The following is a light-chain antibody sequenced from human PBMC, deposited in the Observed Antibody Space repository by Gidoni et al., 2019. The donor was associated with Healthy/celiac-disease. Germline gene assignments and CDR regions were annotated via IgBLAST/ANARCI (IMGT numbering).Light chain of an antibody. CDR1: QSVSSTY. CDR3: QQYGSSALT. Sequence: ELVLTQSPGTLSLSPGERATSSCRASQSVSSTYLAWYQQKPGQAPRRLIYGASSRATGIPDRFSGSGSGTDFTLTISRLVPEDFAVYYCQQYGSSALTFGGGTKVEIK. CDR2: GAS. J-gene: IGKJ4*01. V-gene: IGKV3-20*01.